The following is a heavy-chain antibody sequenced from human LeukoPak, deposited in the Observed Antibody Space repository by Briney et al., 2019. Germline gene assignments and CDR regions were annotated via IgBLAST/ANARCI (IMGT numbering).Heavy chain of an antibody. V-gene: IGHV4-34*01. CDR2: INHSGST. D-gene: IGHD2-15*01. CDR3: ARGTPKIHCSGGSCYSEGDAFDI. J-gene: IGHJ3*02. CDR1: GGSFCGYY. Sequence: SETLSLACAVYGGSFCGYYWSWIRQPPGKGLEWIGEINHSGSTNYNPSLKSLVTISVDTSKNQFSLKLSSVTAADTAVYYCARGTPKIHCSGGSCYSEGDAFDIWGQGTMVTVSS.